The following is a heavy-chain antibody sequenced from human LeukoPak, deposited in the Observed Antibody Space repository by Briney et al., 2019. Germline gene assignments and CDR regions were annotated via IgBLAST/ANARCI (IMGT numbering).Heavy chain of an antibody. V-gene: IGHV4-38-2*02. Sequence: PSKTLSLTCAVSGYSISSGYYWGWIRQPPGKGLEWIGSIYHSGSTYYNPSLKSRVTISVDTSKNQFSLKLSSVTAADTAVYYCAREDIAAAGLHYYYMDVWGKGTTVTASS. J-gene: IGHJ6*03. CDR3: AREDIAAAGLHYYYMDV. D-gene: IGHD6-13*01. CDR1: GYSISSGYY. CDR2: IYHSGST.